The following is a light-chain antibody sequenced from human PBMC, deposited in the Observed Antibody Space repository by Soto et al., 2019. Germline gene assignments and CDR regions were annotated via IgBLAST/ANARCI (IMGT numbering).Light chain of an antibody. CDR3: TPNKNPGTYV. J-gene: IGLJ1*01. V-gene: IGLV2-14*01. CDR1: SSDVGGYNS. Sequence: QSVLSQPASVSGSPGQSITISCTGTSSDVGGYNSLSWYQQHPGKVPKLMIYDVNNRPSGVSYRFSGSKSGNTASLTISGPPAGAGAYYNATPNKNPGTYVFAPGTKLTAL. CDR2: DVN.